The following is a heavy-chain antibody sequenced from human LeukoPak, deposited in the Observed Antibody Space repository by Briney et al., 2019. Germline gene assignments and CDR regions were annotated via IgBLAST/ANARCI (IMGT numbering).Heavy chain of an antibody. D-gene: IGHD3-22*01. J-gene: IGHJ4*02. CDR3: AKGDYYDSSGYSLFDY. CDR1: GFTFSSYA. V-gene: IGHV3-23*01. CDR2: ISGSGGGT. Sequence: PGGSLRLSCAASGFTFSSYAMSWVRQAPGKGLEWVSAISGSGGGTYYADSVKGRFTISRDNSKNTLYLQMNSLRAEDTAVYYCAKGDYYDSSGYSLFDYWGQGTLVTVSS.